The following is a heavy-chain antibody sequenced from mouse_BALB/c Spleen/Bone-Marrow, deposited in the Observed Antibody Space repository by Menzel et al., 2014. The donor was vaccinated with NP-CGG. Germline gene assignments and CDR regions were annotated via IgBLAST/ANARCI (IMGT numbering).Heavy chain of an antibody. J-gene: IGHJ3*01. CDR1: GYTFTSNW. D-gene: IGHD2-10*02. Sequence: QVQLQQSGAELAKPGASVKMSCKASGYTFTSNWMHWVKQRPGQGLEWIGYINPSTGYTEYNQKFKDKATLTADKSSSTAYMQLSSLTSEDSAVYYCASGLEGFAYWGQGTLVTVSA. V-gene: IGHV1-7*01. CDR2: INPSTGYT. CDR3: ASGLEGFAY.